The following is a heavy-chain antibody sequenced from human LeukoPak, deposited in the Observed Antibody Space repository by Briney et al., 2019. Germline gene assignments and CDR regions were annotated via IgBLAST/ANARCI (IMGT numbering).Heavy chain of an antibody. V-gene: IGHV4-31*03. D-gene: IGHD1-20*01. J-gene: IGHJ4*02. CDR2: IYYSGST. CDR1: GGXISSGGYY. CDR3: ARVKPAIRGYNWNYLDY. Sequence: TCTXXGGXISSGGYYWSWIRQHPGTGLEWIGYIYYSGSTYYNPSLKSRVTISVDTSKNQFSLKLSSVTAADTAVYYCARVKPAIRGYNWNYLDYWGQGTLVTVSS.